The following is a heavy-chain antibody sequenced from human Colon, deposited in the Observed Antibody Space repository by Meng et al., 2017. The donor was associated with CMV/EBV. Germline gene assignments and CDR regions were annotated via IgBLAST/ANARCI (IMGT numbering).Heavy chain of an antibody. CDR2: ISSESEST. CDR3: AKVNMGAITYDYGLDV. D-gene: IGHD1-26*01. V-gene: IGHV3-23*01. J-gene: IGHJ6*02. CDR1: GINFNIYA. Sequence: GESLKISCAVSGINFNIYAMTWVRQAPGKGLEWVSSISSESESTNYADSEKGRFTIPRDNSKNTLYLQMNSLRAEDTAVYYCAKVNMGAITYDYGLDVWGQGTTVTVSS.